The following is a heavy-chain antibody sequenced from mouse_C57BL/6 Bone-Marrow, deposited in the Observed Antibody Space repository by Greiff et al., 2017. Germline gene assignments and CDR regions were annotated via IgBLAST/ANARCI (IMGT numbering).Heavy chain of an antibody. CDR1: GYAFSSSW. CDR3: ARPYYYGSSQAWFAY. V-gene: IGHV1-82*01. D-gene: IGHD1-1*01. J-gene: IGHJ3*01. CDR2: IYPGDGDT. Sequence: QVQLKESGPELVKPGASVKISCKASGYAFSSSWMNWVKQRPGKGLEWIGRIYPGDGDTNYNGKFKGKATLTVDTSSSTAYMQLSSLTSEDSAVYYCARPYYYGSSQAWFAYWGQGTLVTVSA.